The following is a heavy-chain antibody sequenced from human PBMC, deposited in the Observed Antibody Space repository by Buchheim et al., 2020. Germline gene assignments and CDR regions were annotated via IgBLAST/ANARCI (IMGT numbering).Heavy chain of an antibody. CDR3: AGDGSYSSGAYYYGMDV. CDR1: GFTFSSYG. V-gene: IGHV3-33*01. CDR2: IWYDGSNK. D-gene: IGHD6-19*01. Sequence: QVQLVESGGGVVQPGRSLRLSCAASGFTFSSYGMHWVRQAPGKGLEWVAVIWYDGSNKYYADSVKGRFTISRDNSKNTLYLQMNSLRAEDTAVYYCAGDGSYSSGAYYYGMDVWGQGTT. J-gene: IGHJ6*02.